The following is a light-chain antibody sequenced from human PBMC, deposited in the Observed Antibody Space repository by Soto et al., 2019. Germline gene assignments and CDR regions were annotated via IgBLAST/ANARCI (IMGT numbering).Light chain of an antibody. CDR2: KAS. J-gene: IGKJ1*01. V-gene: IGKV1-5*03. CDR3: QQGNTWPWT. CDR1: QTISSW. Sequence: DTQMTQSPSTLSASVGDRVTIPCRASQTISSWLAWYQQKPGKAPKLLIYKASTLKSGVPSRFSGSGSGTDFTLIISSLEPEDFAFYYCQQGNTWPWTFGQGTKVDIK.